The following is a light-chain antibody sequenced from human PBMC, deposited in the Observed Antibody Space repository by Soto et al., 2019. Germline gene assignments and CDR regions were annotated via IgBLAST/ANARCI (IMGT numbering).Light chain of an antibody. V-gene: IGLV1-40*01. J-gene: IGLJ1*01. CDR2: DNS. CDR3: QSYDSSLSAPYV. CDR1: SSNIGAGYD. Sequence: QSVLTQPPSVSGAPGQRLTISCTGSSSNIGAGYDVHWYQQLPGTAPKLLIYDNSNRPSGVPDRFSGSKSGTSASLAITGLQAEDEADYYCQSYDSSLSAPYVFGTGTKVTVL.